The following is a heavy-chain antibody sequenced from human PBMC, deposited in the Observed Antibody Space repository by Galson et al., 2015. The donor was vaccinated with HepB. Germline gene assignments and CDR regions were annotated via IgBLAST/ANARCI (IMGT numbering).Heavy chain of an antibody. V-gene: IGHV3-23*01. D-gene: IGHD7-27*01. CDR3: ACLDWGTY. CDR2: ISASGSNT. J-gene: IGHJ4*02. CDR1: GFTFSNYA. Sequence: SLRLSCAASGFTFSNYAMNWVRQAPGKGLEWVSAISASGSNTDYADSVKGRFTISRDNSRSTLNLQLNSLSVEDTAVYYCACLDWGTYWGQGTLVTVSS.